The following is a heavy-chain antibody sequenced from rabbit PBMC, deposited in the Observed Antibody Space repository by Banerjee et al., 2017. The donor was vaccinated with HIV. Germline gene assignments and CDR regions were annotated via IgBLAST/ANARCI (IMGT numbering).Heavy chain of an antibody. Sequence: QLKESGGGLVQPGGSLKLSCKASGFTLSSSYRMSWVRQAPGKGLEWIGCISTGDVSTYYASWVNGRYTISSDNAQNTVFLQLNSPIAADTATYFCARGMNGAWGALWGQGTLVTVS. CDR1: GFTLSSSY. CDR2: ISTGDVST. J-gene: IGHJ3*01. D-gene: IGHD4-1*01. CDR3: ARGMNGAWGAL. V-gene: IGHV1S7*01.